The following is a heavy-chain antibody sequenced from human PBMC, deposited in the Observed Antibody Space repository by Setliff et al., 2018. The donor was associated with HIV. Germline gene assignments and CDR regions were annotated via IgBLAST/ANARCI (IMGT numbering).Heavy chain of an antibody. CDR3: ARPTGYSSSWYPLDAFDI. D-gene: IGHD6-13*01. V-gene: IGHV3-30*04. Sequence: PGGSLRLSCAASGITFNTYAMHWVRQAPGKGLEWVAVISYDGSNKYYADSVKGRFTISRDNSKNTLYLQMNSLRAEDTAVYYCARPTGYSSSWYPLDAFDIWGQGTMVTVSS. CDR2: ISYDGSNK. J-gene: IGHJ3*02. CDR1: GITFNTYA.